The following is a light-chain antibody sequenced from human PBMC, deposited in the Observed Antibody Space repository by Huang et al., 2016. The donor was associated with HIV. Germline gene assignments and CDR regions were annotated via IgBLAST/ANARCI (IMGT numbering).Light chain of an antibody. J-gene: IGKJ5*01. V-gene: IGKV3-15*01. CDR1: ESVGRT. CDR3: QQYNNWPPVT. Sequence: ETVMTQSPATLSVSRGERVTLSCRASESVGRTLAWYQQKPGQAPRLLIYGASTRATGVPPRFSGRGSGTEFTLSISSLQSEDFAVYYCQQYNNWPPVTFGQGTRLEIK. CDR2: GAS.